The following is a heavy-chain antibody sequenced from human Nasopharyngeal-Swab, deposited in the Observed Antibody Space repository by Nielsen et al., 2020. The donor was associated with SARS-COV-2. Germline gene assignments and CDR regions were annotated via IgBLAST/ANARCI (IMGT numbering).Heavy chain of an antibody. Sequence: SETLSLTCTVSGASMSSYFWSWIRQPPGQGLEWIGRVSDIGSTNYNPSLESRVTISVDTSKRQFSLKLNSVTAADTAVYYCASTKLELRFVDPLNYYSFYMDVWGRGTPVTVSS. J-gene: IGHJ6*03. D-gene: IGHD3-3*01. CDR2: VSDIGST. CDR3: ASTKLELRFVDPLNYYSFYMDV. V-gene: IGHV4-4*07. CDR1: GASMSSYF.